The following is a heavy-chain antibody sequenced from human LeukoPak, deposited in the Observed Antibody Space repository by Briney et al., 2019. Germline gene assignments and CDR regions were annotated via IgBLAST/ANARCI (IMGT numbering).Heavy chain of an antibody. Sequence: GSLRLSCAASGFTFSSYSMNWVRQAPGKGLEWVSSISSSSSYIYYADSVKGRFTISRDNAKNSLYLQMNSLRAEETAVYYCARVGGRYFDWLQFDYWGQGTLVTVSS. CDR1: GFTFSSYS. CDR3: ARVGGRYFDWLQFDY. D-gene: IGHD3-9*01. J-gene: IGHJ4*02. V-gene: IGHV3-21*01. CDR2: ISSSSSYI.